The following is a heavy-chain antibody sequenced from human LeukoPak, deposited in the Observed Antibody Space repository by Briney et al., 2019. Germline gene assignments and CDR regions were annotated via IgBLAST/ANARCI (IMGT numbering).Heavy chain of an antibody. V-gene: IGHV3-23*01. CDR1: GFTFSSYA. CDR2: ISGSGGST. Sequence: GGSLRLSCAASGFTFSSYAMSWVRQAPGKGLEWVSAISGSGGSTYYADSVKGRFTISRGNSKNTLYLQMNSLRAEDTAVYYCAKAEMATINAFSYFDYWGQGTLVTVSS. CDR3: AKAEMATINAFSYFDY. J-gene: IGHJ4*02. D-gene: IGHD5-24*01.